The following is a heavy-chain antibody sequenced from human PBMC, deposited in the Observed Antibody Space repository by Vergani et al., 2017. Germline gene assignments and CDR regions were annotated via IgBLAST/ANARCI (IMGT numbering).Heavy chain of an antibody. V-gene: IGHV4-39*01. J-gene: IGHJ5*02. D-gene: IGHD6-19*01. CDR2: IYYSGST. Sequence: QLQLQESGPGLVKPSATLSLTCSVSCASIRSSNYYWGWIRQPPGKGLEWIASIYYSGSTYYNPSLKSRVTISVDTSKNQFSLKLSAVTAADTDVYFCARHSTVEWLVKLGWVDPWGQGILVTVSS. CDR1: CASIRSSNYY. CDR3: ARHSTVEWLVKLGWVDP.